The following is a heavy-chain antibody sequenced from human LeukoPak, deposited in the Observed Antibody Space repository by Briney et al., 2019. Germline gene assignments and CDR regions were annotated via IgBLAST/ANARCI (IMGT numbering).Heavy chain of an antibody. V-gene: IGHV1-8*02. Sequence: GASVKVSCNSSGGTFSIYAISWGRHATGQGLELMGLMNPNSGNTGYSQKFHGRVTMTRNTSISTAYMELSSLRSEDTAVYYCAREHRGLNWFDPWGQGTLVTVSS. D-gene: IGHD3-10*01. CDR1: GGTFSIYA. CDR3: AREHRGLNWFDP. CDR2: MNPNSGNT. J-gene: IGHJ5*02.